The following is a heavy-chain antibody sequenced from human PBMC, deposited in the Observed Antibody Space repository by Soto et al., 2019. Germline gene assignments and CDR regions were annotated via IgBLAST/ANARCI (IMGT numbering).Heavy chain of an antibody. V-gene: IGHV1-69*13. Sequence: ASVKVSCKASGGTFSSYAISWVRQAPGQGLEWMGGIIPIFGTANYAQKFQGRVTITADESTSTAYMELSSLRSEDTAVYYCASSGGSCYSKLCWFDPWGQGTLVTVSS. D-gene: IGHD2-15*01. CDR3: ASSGGSCYSKLCWFDP. CDR2: IIPIFGTA. CDR1: GGTFSSYA. J-gene: IGHJ5*02.